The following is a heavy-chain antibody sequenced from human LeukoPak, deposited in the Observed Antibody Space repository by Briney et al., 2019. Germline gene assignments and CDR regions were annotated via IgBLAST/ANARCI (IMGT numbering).Heavy chain of an antibody. CDR2: IWYDGSNK. V-gene: IGHV3-33*01. J-gene: IGHJ3*02. CDR1: GFTFSSYG. D-gene: IGHD3-22*01. Sequence: GGSLRLSCAASGFTFSSYGMHWVRQVPGKWLEWVAVIWYDGSNKYYADSVKGRFTISRDNSKNTLYLQMNSLRAEDTAVYYCARDPYDSSAIGAFDIWGQGTMVTVSS. CDR3: ARDPYDSSAIGAFDI.